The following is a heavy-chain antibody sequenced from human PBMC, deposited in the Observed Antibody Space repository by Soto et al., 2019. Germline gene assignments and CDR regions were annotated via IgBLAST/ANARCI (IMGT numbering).Heavy chain of an antibody. V-gene: IGHV3-15*01. D-gene: IGHD6-19*01. CDR1: GFTFSNVW. Sequence: GGSLRLSCAASGFTFSNVWMNWVRQAPGRGLEWVGRIRSKTEGGTTEYAEPVKGRFTISRDDSQSTLYLQMSSLKVEDTAVYYCTTTIRYTSGWNPFDPWGQGTLVTVSS. CDR3: TTTIRYTSGWNPFDP. CDR2: IRSKTEGGTT. J-gene: IGHJ5*02.